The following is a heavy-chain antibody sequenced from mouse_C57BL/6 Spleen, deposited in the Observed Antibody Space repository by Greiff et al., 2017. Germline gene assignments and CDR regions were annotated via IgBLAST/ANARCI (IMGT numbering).Heavy chain of an antibody. CDR3: AREGAMDD. CDR1: GYTFTSYW. Sequence: QVQLQQPGAELVKPGASVKLSCKASGYTFTSYWMQWVKQRPGQGLEWIGEIDPSDSYTNYNQKFKGKATLTVDTSSSTAYMQLSSLTSEDSAVYDCAREGAMDDWGQGTSVTVSS. V-gene: IGHV1-50*01. J-gene: IGHJ4*01. CDR2: IDPSDSYT.